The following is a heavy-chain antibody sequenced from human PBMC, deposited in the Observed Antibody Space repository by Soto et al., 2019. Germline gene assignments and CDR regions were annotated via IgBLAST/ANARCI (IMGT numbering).Heavy chain of an antibody. D-gene: IGHD6-6*01. CDR3: ARDGSSTIYYYYGMDG. Sequence: ASVKVSCKASGYTFTSYAMHWVRQAPGQRLEWMGWINAGNGNTKYSQKFQGRVTITRDTSASTAYMELSSLRSEDTAVYYCARDGSSTIYYYYGMDGWGQGTTVTVSS. J-gene: IGHJ6*02. V-gene: IGHV1-3*01. CDR2: INAGNGNT. CDR1: GYTFTSYA.